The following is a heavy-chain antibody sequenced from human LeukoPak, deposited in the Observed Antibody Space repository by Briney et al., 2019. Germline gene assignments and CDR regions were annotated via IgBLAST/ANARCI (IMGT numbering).Heavy chain of an antibody. D-gene: IGHD3-9*01. Sequence: GGSLRLSCAASGFTFKRYHMSWVRQAPGKGLDWVSSIDGGGTNTYYADSVKGRFTISRDNSKNTLYLQMNSLRAEDTAVYYCAKDLSSYYDILTGYSVAKDYFDYWGQGTLVTVSS. J-gene: IGHJ4*02. CDR2: IDGGGTNT. V-gene: IGHV3-23*01. CDR1: GFTFKRYH. CDR3: AKDLSSYYDILTGYSVAKDYFDY.